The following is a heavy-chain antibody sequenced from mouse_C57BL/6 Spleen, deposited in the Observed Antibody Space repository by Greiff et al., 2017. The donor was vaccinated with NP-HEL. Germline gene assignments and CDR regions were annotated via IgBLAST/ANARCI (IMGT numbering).Heavy chain of an antibody. Sequence: EVQLQESGGGLVKPGGSLKLSCAASGFTFSDYGMHWVRQAPEKGLEWVAYISSGSSTIYYADTVQGRFTISRDNAKNTLFLQMNSLRSEETAMYYCARSGDGYYVHYAMDYWGQGTSVTVSS. V-gene: IGHV5-17*01. CDR3: ARSGDGYYVHYAMDY. CDR1: GFTFSDYG. CDR2: ISSGSSTI. D-gene: IGHD2-3*01. J-gene: IGHJ4*01.